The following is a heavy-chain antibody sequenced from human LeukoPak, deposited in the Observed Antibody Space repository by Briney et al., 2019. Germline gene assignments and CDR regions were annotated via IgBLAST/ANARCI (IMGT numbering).Heavy chain of an antibody. CDR1: GYTFTGYY. CDR2: INPNSGGT. CDR3: ARGASGQIQLWSYYFDY. Sequence: ASVKVSCKASGYTFTGYYMHWVRQAPGQGLEWMGWINPNSGGTNYAQKFQGRVTMTRDTSISTAYMELSRLRSDDTAVYYCARGASGQIQLWSYYFDYWGQGTLVTVSS. V-gene: IGHV1-2*02. J-gene: IGHJ4*02. D-gene: IGHD5-18*01.